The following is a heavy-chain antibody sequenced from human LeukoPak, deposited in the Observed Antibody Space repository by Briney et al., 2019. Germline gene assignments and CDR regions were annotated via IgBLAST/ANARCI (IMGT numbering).Heavy chain of an antibody. V-gene: IGHV1-2*02. CDR3: ARGGRTGYYYYYMDV. Sequence: ASVKVSCKASGYTFTGYYMHWVRQAPGQGLEWMGWINPNSGGTNYAQKFQGRVTMTRDTSISTAYMELSRLRSDDTAVYYCARGGRTGYYYYYMDVWGKGTTVTISS. CDR1: GYTFTGYY. D-gene: IGHD1-1*01. CDR2: INPNSGGT. J-gene: IGHJ6*03.